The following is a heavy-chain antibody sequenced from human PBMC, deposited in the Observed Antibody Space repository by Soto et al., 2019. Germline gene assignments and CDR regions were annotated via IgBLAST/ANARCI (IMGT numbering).Heavy chain of an antibody. Sequence: PGGSLRLSCAASGFTFSSYGMHWVRQAPGKGLEWVAVISYDGSNKYYADSVKGRFTISRDNSKNTLYLQMNSLRAEDTAVYYCAKEGAHIVLMVYRRYYGIDVWGQGTTVTVSS. CDR3: AKEGAHIVLMVYRRYYGIDV. V-gene: IGHV3-30*18. D-gene: IGHD2-8*01. CDR1: GFTFSSYG. J-gene: IGHJ6*02. CDR2: ISYDGSNK.